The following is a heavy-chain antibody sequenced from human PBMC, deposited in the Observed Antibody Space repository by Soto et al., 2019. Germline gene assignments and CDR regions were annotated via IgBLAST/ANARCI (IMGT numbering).Heavy chain of an antibody. Sequence: GGSLRLSCAASGFTFSSYWMHWVRQAPGKGLVWVSPINSDGITTDYADSVKGRFTISRDNSKNTLYLQMNSLRAEDTAVYYCAKAGSSSRTEDYWGQGTLVTVSS. CDR2: INSDGITT. D-gene: IGHD6-6*01. J-gene: IGHJ4*02. CDR3: AKAGSSSRTEDY. CDR1: GFTFSSYW. V-gene: IGHV3-74*01.